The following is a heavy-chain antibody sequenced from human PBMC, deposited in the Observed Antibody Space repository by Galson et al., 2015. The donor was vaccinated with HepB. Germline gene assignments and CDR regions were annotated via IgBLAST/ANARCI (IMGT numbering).Heavy chain of an antibody. CDR3: ARGDDYGAQNWFDP. V-gene: IGHV1-18*04. CDR1: GYSFVSYT. D-gene: IGHD4/OR15-4a*01. CDR2: ISVYTGDR. Sequence: SVKVSCKASGYSFVSYTINWVRQAPGQGLEWMGWISVYTGDRNYAQKFQGRLTLTTDTSTNTAYMELRSLTSEDTAVYYCARGDDYGAQNWFDPWGQGTLVSVST. J-gene: IGHJ5*02.